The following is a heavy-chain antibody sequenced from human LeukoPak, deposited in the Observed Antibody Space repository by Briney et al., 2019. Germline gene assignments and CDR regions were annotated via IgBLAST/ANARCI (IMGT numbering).Heavy chain of an antibody. V-gene: IGHV3-21*01. CDR2: ISSSSSYI. CDR1: GFTFSSYS. Sequence: GSLGLSCAASGFTFSSYSMNWVRQAPGKGLEWVSSISSSSSYIYYADSVKGRFTISRDNAKNSLYLQMNSLRAEDTAVYYCARDLIQPPFDYWGQGTLVTVSS. CDR3: ARDLIQPPFDY. D-gene: IGHD5-18*01. J-gene: IGHJ4*02.